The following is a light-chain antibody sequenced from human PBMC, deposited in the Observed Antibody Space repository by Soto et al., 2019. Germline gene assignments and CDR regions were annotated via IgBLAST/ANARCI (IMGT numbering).Light chain of an antibody. Sequence: EIVLTQSPGTLSLSPGERATLSCRASQSVSSSYLAWYQQKPGQAPRLLIYGASSRATGIPDRFSGSGSGTDFTLTISRLEPEDFAVYYCQQYGSSPPMHTFGQGTKVDIK. CDR2: GAS. CDR3: QQYGSSPPMHT. J-gene: IGKJ2*01. CDR1: QSVSSSY. V-gene: IGKV3-20*01.